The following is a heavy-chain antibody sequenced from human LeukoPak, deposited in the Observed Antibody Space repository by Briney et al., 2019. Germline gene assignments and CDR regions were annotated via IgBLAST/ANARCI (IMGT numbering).Heavy chain of an antibody. D-gene: IGHD6-19*01. CDR2: IYYSGST. CDR3: AKDEYSSGPQDY. V-gene: IGHV4-59*01. Sequence: PSETLSLTCTVSGGSMKSFYWNWIRQPPGKGLEWIGYIYYSGSTNYNPSLKSRVTISVDTSKNQFSLKLSSVTAADTAVYYCAKDEYSSGPQDYWGQGTLVTVSS. J-gene: IGHJ4*02. CDR1: GGSMKSFY.